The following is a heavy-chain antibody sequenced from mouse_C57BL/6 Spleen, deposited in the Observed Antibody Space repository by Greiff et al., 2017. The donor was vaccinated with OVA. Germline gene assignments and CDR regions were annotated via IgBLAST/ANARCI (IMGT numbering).Heavy chain of an antibody. CDR3: ERAKDYLDY. J-gene: IGHJ2*01. CDR2: IYPDSGST. D-gene: IGHD1-1*02. V-gene: IGHV1-64*01. CDR1: GYTFTSYW. Sequence: QVQLQQPGAELVKPGASVKLSCKASGYTFTSYWMHWVKQRPGQGLEWIGMIYPDSGSTNYNEKFKSKATLTVDKSSSTAYMQLSSLTSEDSAVYYCERAKDYLDYWGQGTTLTVSS.